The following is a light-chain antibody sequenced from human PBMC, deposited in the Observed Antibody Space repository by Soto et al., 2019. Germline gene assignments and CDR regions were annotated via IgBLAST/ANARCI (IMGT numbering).Light chain of an antibody. CDR3: QHYNSYSEA. V-gene: IGKV1-5*01. CDR2: DAS. Sequence: DIQMTQSPSTLSSSVGDRVTITCRASQNIGTSLAWYQQTPGKAPKLLISDASTFESGVPSRFSGSGSGTEFTLTISSLQPDDFATYYCQHYNSYSEAFGQGTKVDIK. J-gene: IGKJ1*01. CDR1: QNIGTS.